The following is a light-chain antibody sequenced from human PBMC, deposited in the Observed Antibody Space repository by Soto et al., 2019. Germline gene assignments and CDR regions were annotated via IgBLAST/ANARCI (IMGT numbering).Light chain of an antibody. Sequence: DIVMTQSPDSLAVSLSERATINCKSSQSVLYSSNNKNYLAWYQQKPGKPPKLLIYWATTRESGVPDRFSGAGSGTDFTLTISSLQAEDVAIYYCQQYYSTPLTFGQGTQVEIK. CDR3: QQYYSTPLT. CDR1: QSVLYSSNNKNY. J-gene: IGKJ1*01. V-gene: IGKV4-1*01. CDR2: WAT.